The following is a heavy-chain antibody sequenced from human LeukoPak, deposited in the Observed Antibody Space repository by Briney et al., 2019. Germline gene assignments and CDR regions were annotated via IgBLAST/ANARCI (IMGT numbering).Heavy chain of an antibody. CDR1: GYSFTSYW. J-gene: IGHJ4*02. V-gene: IGHV5-51*01. CDR2: IYPGDSDT. D-gene: IGHD3-22*01. Sequence: GESLKISCKGSGYSFTSYWIGWVRQMPGKGLECIGIIYPGDSDTRYSPSFQGQVTISADKSISTAYLQWSSLKASDTAMYYCARHTYDSSGYYYYFDYWGQGTLVTVSS. CDR3: ARHTYDSSGYYYYFDY.